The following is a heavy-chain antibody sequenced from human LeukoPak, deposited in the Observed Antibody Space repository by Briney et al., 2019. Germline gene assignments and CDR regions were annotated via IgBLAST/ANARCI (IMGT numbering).Heavy chain of an antibody. Sequence: PSETLSLTCSVSGDSISNNYWSWMRQPPGKGLEWIGYIYFIGSTNYNPSLKSRVTMSVDTSKNQCSLTLSSVTAADTAVYYCARLLAGCPGGRCRAHFDYWGQGTLVTVSS. D-gene: IGHD2-8*02. J-gene: IGHJ4*02. CDR2: IYFIGST. CDR1: GDSISNNY. V-gene: IGHV4-59*01. CDR3: ARLLAGCPGGRCRAHFDY.